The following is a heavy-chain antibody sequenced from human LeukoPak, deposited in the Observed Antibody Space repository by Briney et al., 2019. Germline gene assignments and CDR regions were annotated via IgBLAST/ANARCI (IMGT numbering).Heavy chain of an antibody. D-gene: IGHD2-2*01. J-gene: IGHJ4*02. Sequence: SETLSLTCAVSGYSISSGYSWGWIRQPPGKGLEWTANIYHSGTTYYNPSLKSRVTLSVDTSKNQFSLKLSSVTAADTAVYYCARDRQRDCSSTSCRTNDYWGQGTLVTVSS. CDR3: ARDRQRDCSSTSCRTNDY. CDR2: IYHSGTT. V-gene: IGHV4-38-2*02. CDR1: GYSISSGYS.